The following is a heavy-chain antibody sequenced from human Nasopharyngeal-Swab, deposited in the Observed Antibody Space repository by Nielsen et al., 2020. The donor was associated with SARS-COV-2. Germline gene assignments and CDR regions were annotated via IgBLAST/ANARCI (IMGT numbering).Heavy chain of an antibody. CDR3: ARGSSWYAQTSIDY. CDR2: INAGNVNT. Sequence: SVTVSCKASGYTFTSYAMHWVRQAPGQRLEWMGWINAGNVNTKYSQKFQGRVTITRDTSASTAYMELSSLRSEDTAVYYCARGSSWYAQTSIDYWGQGTLVTVSS. D-gene: IGHD6-13*01. J-gene: IGHJ4*02. CDR1: GYTFTSYA. V-gene: IGHV1-3*01.